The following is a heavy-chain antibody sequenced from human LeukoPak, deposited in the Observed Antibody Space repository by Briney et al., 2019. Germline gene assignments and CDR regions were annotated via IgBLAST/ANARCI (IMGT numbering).Heavy chain of an antibody. CDR2: IYYTGST. CDR3: ARRGGSGRAFDY. V-gene: IGHV4-39*01. J-gene: IGHJ4*02. CDR1: GASISGGTYY. Sequence: SETLSLTCSVSGASISGGTYYWGWIRQPPGRGREWIGSIYYTGSTYDNPSLKSRVTISVDTSKNQFSLKLSSVTAADTAVYYCARRGGSGRAFDYWGQGTLVTVSS. D-gene: IGHD1-26*01.